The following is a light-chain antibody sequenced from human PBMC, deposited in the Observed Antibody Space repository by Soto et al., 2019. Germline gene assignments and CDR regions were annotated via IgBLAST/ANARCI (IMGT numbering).Light chain of an antibody. CDR2: GAS. V-gene: IGKV3-15*01. CDR1: QSVSSK. J-gene: IGKJ2*01. CDR3: QQYAYWPYT. Sequence: ETVVTQSPGTLYVSLGERATLSCRASQSVSSKVAWYQQKPGQAPRLLIYGASTRATGLPARFSGSGSGSEFTLTISSLQSEDFAVYYCQQYAYWPYTFGQGTKLGIK.